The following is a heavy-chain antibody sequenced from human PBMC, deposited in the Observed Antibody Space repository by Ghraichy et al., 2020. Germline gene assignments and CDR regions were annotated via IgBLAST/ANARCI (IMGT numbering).Heavy chain of an antibody. CDR1: GGTFNNFA. Sequence: SVKVSCKASGGTFNNFAISWVRQAPGQGLEWMGGIIPIFGTTNYAQKFQGRVTVTADESTSTAYMELSSLRSEDTAVYYCATPSWATKNYFDYWGQGSLVTVSS. J-gene: IGHJ4*02. D-gene: IGHD5-12*01. V-gene: IGHV1-69*13. CDR2: IIPIFGTT. CDR3: ATPSWATKNYFDY.